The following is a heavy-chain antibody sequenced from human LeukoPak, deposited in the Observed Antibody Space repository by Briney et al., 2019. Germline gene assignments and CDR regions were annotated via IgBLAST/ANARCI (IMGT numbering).Heavy chain of an antibody. J-gene: IGHJ4*02. V-gene: IGHV1-3*01. Sequence: ASVKVSCKASGYTFTNYAVHWVRQAPGQRLEWMGWINAGNGNTEYSQNFQDRVTITRDTSATTAYMELSSLRSEDTAVYYCARGSYFYGSGSFMGSDYWGQGALVTVSS. CDR2: INAGNGNT. CDR1: GYTFTNYA. D-gene: IGHD3-10*01. CDR3: ARGSYFYGSGSFMGSDY.